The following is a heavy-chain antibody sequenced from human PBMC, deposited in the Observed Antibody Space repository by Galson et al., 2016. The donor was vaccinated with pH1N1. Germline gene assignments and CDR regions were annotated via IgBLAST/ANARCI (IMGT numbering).Heavy chain of an antibody. V-gene: IGHV1-69*13. CDR3: AREDYYDVDLSDWYFDL. CDR1: GGTFNSNG. D-gene: IGHD3-22*01. CDR2: IIPILGST. J-gene: IGHJ2*01. Sequence: SVKVSCKASGGTFNSNGISWLRQVPGQGLEWMGRIIPILGSTNYAQKFQGKITITADESTSTEYMELNSLRSEDTALYYCAREDYYDVDLSDWYFDLWGRGTLVTVSS.